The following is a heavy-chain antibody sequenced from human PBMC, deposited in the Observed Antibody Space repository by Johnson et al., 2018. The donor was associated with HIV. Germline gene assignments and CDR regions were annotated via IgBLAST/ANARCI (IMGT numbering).Heavy chain of an antibody. CDR3: TKDRTNWGYDAFDI. Sequence: QVQLVESGGGVVQPGRSLRLSCAASGFTFSSYAMHWVRQAPAKGLEWVAVISYDGSNKYYANSVKGRFTIFRDNSENTMYLQMNRLRADDTAVYFCTKDRTNWGYDAFDIWGQGTMVTVSS. D-gene: IGHD7-27*01. CDR2: ISYDGSNK. CDR1: GFTFSSYA. J-gene: IGHJ3*02. V-gene: IGHV3-30*04.